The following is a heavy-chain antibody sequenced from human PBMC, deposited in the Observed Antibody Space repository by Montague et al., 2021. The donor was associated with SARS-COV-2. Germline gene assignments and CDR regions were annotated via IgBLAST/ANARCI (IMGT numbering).Heavy chain of an antibody. CDR1: GGSISGHY. J-gene: IGHJ6*02. CDR3: ARHPIGSSARYGMDV. Sequence: SETLSLTCTVSGGSISGHYWSWIRQPPGKGLEWIGYIYYSGSTNYNPSLKSRVTISVDTSKNQFSLKLSSVTAADTAVYYCARHPIGSSARYGMDVWGQGTTVTVSS. CDR2: IYYSGST. D-gene: IGHD2-15*01. V-gene: IGHV4-59*08.